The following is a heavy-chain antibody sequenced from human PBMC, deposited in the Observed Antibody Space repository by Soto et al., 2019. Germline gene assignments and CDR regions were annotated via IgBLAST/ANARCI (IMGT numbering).Heavy chain of an antibody. D-gene: IGHD2-21*02. CDR2: ISWNSGSI. J-gene: IGHJ3*02. CDR3: AKAYCGGDCYLTRRSGAFDI. Sequence: GGSLRLSCAASGFTFDDYAMHWVRQAPGKGLEWVSGISWNSGSIGYADSVKGRFTISRDNAKNSLYLQMNSLRAEDTALYYCAKAYCGGDCYLTRRSGAFDIWGQGTMVTVSS. V-gene: IGHV3-9*01. CDR1: GFTFDDYA.